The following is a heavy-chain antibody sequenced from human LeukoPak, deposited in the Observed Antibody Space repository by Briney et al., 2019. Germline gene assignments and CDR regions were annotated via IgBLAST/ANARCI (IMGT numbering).Heavy chain of an antibody. Sequence: GGSLRLSCAASAFTFSTHGMVWVRQAPGKGLEWVSVISGSGVTTYYADSVKGRFTISRDNSKNTLYLQMNSLRAEDTAVYYCAKVTVAGNPFRCWFDPWGQGTLVTVSS. D-gene: IGHD6-19*01. CDR3: AKVTVAGNPFRCWFDP. V-gene: IGHV3-23*01. CDR1: AFTFSTHG. J-gene: IGHJ5*02. CDR2: ISGSGVTT.